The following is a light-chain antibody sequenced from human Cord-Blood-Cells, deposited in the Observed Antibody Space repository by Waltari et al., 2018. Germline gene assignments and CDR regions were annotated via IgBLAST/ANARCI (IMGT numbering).Light chain of an antibody. V-gene: IGLV5-45*01. CDR1: TGINVGTYR. CDR3: MIWHSSAWV. Sequence: QAVLPQPASLSASPGASASLTCTLRTGINVGTYRIYWYQQKPGSPPQYLLRYKSDSDKQQGSGVPSRFSGSKEASANAGILLISGLQSEDEADYYCMIWHSSAWVFGGGTKLTVL. J-gene: IGLJ3*02. CDR2: YKSDSDK.